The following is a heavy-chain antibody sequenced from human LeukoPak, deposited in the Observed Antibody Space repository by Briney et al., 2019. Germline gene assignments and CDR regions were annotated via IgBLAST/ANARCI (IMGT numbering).Heavy chain of an antibody. Sequence: ASVKGSCTASGGTFSKYTISWVRQRPGQRLEWMGWINTNTGNPTYAQGFTGRFVFSLDTSVSTAYLQISSLKADDTAMYYCARGDYETHGYQTRWGQGTLVTVSS. D-gene: IGHD3-22*01. CDR1: GGTFSKYT. V-gene: IGHV7-4-1*02. CDR2: INTNTGNP. J-gene: IGHJ4*02. CDR3: ARGDYETHGYQTR.